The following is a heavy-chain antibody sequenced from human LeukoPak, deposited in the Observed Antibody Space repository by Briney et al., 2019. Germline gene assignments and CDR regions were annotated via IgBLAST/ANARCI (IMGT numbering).Heavy chain of an antibody. J-gene: IGHJ3*01. V-gene: IGHV3-30*03. CDR2: ISYDGSNK. CDR3: ARAMTD. CDR1: GFDVNDNF. Sequence: GGSLRLSCVASGFDVNDNFMIWVRQAPGKGLEWVAVISYDGSNKYYADSVKGRFTISRDNSKNTLYLQMNSLRAEDTAVYYCARAMTDWGQGTMVTVSS. D-gene: IGHD2-21*02.